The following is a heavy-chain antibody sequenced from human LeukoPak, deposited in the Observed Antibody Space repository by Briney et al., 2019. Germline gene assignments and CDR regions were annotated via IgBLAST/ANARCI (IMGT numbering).Heavy chain of an antibody. D-gene: IGHD5-18*01. CDR3: ATNADTAMVPFDY. CDR1: GGTFSSYA. CDR2: IIPIFGTA. J-gene: IGHJ4*02. V-gene: IGHV1-69*05. Sequence: SVKVSCKASGGTFSSYAISWVRQAPGQGLEWMGGIIPIFGTANYAQKFQDRVTITTDGSTSTAYMELSSLRSEDTAVYYCATNADTAMVPFDYWGQGTLVTVSS.